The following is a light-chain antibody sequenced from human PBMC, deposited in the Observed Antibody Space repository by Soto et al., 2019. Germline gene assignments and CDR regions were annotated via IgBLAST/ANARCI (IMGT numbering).Light chain of an antibody. CDR2: AAS. CDR1: QGISND. CDR3: QNYSSAPRT. Sequence: DIQMTQSPSSLSASIGDRVTISCRASQGISNDLAWYQQKPGKVPYLLIYAASTSHSGVPSRFRGRGSETDFTLTISSLQPEDVATYYCQNYSSAPRTFGQGTKVDIK. J-gene: IGKJ1*01. V-gene: IGKV1-27*01.